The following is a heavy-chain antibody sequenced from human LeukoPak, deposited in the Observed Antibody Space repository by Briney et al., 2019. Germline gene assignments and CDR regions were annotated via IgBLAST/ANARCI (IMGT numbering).Heavy chain of an antibody. CDR2: IKQDGSEK. CDR1: GFDFSFYW. Sequence: GGSLRLTCAASGFDFSFYWMTWVRQAPGKGLEWVANIKQDGSEKYYVDSVKGRFTISRDNAKNSLYLQMNSLRAEDTAVYYCASLSGIAAVEGGWGQGTLVTVSS. D-gene: IGHD6-13*01. V-gene: IGHV3-7*01. CDR3: ASLSGIAAVEGG. J-gene: IGHJ4*02.